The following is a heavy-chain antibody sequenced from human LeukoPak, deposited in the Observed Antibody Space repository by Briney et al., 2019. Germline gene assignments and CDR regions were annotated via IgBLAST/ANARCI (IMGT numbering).Heavy chain of an antibody. Sequence: TASETLSLTCTVSGGSISSYYWSWIRQPPGKGLEYIGYIYYSGSTNYNPSLKSRVTISVDTSKNQFSLKLSSVTAADTAVYYCARTEESGYSYGYFGYYYYMDVWGKGTTVTVSS. CDR3: ARTEESGYSYGYFGYYYYMDV. CDR2: IYYSGST. CDR1: GGSISSYY. D-gene: IGHD5-18*01. V-gene: IGHV4-59*01. J-gene: IGHJ6*03.